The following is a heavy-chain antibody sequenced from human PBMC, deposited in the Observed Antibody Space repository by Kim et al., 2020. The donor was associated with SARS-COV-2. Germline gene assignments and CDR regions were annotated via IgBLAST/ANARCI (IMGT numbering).Heavy chain of an antibody. CDR1: GFTFKTYT. CDR3: SRGHYGPDY. J-gene: IGHJ4*02. CDR2: ITSDGSDT. D-gene: IGHD3-10*01. Sequence: GGSLRLSCAASGFTFKTYTMYWLRQAPGMGLVWVSRITSDGSDTSYADSVKCRFTISRDNANNRLYLQMNSLSAEDTAIYYCSRGHYGPDYWGQGTLVTV. V-gene: IGHV3-74*01.